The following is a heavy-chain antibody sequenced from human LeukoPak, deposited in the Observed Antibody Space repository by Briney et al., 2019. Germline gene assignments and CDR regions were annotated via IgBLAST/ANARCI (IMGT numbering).Heavy chain of an antibody. CDR2: ISWNSGSI. V-gene: IGHV3-9*01. D-gene: IGHD1-7*01. CDR3: ARAGLYNWNYEGTAYFDY. J-gene: IGHJ4*02. Sequence: SLRLSCAASGFTFDDYAMHWVRQAPGKGLEWVSGISWNSGSIGYADSVKGRFTISRDNAKSSLYLQMNSLRAEDTALYYCARAGLYNWNYEGTAYFDYWGQGTLVTVSS. CDR1: GFTFDDYA.